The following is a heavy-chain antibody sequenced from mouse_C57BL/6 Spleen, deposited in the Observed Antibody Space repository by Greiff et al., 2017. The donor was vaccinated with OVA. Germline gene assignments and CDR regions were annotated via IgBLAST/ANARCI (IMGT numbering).Heavy chain of an antibody. D-gene: IGHD4-1*01. Sequence: EVQLQQSGPGLVKPSQSLSLTCSVTGYSITSGYYWNWIRQSPGNKLEWMGYISYDGSNNYNPSLKNRISITRDTSKNQFFLKLNSGTTEDTATYYCAREGTGTDYWGQGTTLTVSS. CDR3: AREGTGTDY. V-gene: IGHV3-6*01. CDR2: ISYDGSN. CDR1: GYSITSGYY. J-gene: IGHJ2*01.